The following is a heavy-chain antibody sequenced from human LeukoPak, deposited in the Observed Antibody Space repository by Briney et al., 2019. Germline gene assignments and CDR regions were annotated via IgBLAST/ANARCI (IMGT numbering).Heavy chain of an antibody. Sequence: ASVKVSCKVSGYTLTELSMHWVRQAPGKGLEWMGGFDPEDGETIYAQKFQGRVTMTEDTSTDTAYMELSSLRSEDVAVYYCARDLKVVVAATAPSAGHMDYWGQGTLVTVSS. CDR3: ARDLKVVVAATAPSAGHMDY. V-gene: IGHV1-24*01. D-gene: IGHD2-15*01. CDR2: FDPEDGET. CDR1: GYTLTELS. J-gene: IGHJ4*02.